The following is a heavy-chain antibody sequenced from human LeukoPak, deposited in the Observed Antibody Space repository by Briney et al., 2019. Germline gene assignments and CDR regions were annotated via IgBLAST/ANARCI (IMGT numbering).Heavy chain of an antibody. CDR3: ARAYCGSGSYYNVYYYYYMDV. CDR1: GRTFSSYA. D-gene: IGHD3-10*01. J-gene: IGHJ6*03. Sequence: WASVKVSRKASGRTFSSYAISWVRQAPGQGLEWMGGIIPIFGTANYAQKFQGRVTITADESTSTAYMELSSLRSEDTAVYYCARAYCGSGSYYNVYYYYYMDVWAKGPRSPSP. CDR2: IIPIFGTA. V-gene: IGHV1-69*13.